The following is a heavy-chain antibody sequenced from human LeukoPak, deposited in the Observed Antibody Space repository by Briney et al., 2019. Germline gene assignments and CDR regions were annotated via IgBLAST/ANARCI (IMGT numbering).Heavy chain of an antibody. CDR1: GGSISRYY. V-gene: IGHV4-59*12. CDR2: IYYSGST. CDR3: ARARDRVESRYAFDI. Sequence: ASETLSLTCTVSGGSISRYYWSWIWQPPGTGLEWIGYIYYSGSTNYNPSLKSRVTISVDTSKNQFSLKLSSVTAADTAVYYCARARDRVESRYAFDIWGQGTMVTVSS. J-gene: IGHJ3*02. D-gene: IGHD3-22*01.